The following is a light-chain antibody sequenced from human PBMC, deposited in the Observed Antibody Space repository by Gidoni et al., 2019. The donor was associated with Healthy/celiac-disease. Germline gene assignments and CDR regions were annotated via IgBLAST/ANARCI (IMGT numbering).Light chain of an antibody. CDR3: QQYYTTPQA. Sequence: DILLTPSPASLSVSLGEMATINCKSSQSVLYSSHNKNYLAWYQQKPGQPPKLLIYWASTRECGVPDRFSGSGSGTDFTLTISSLQAEDVAVYFCQQYYTTPQAFGGGTKVEIK. J-gene: IGKJ4*01. CDR1: QSVLYSSHNKNY. CDR2: WAS. V-gene: IGKV4-1*01.